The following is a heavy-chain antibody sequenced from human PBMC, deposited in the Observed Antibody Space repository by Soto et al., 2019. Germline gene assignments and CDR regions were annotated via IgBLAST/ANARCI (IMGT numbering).Heavy chain of an antibody. Sequence: ASVKVSCKASGGTFSSYAISWVRQAPGQGLEWMGGIIPIFGTANYAQKFQGRVTITADESTSTAYMELSSLRSEDTAVYYCASTGGYCSSTSCYVDYWGQGTLVTVSS. CDR3: ASTGGYCSSTSCYVDY. J-gene: IGHJ4*02. CDR1: GGTFSSYA. D-gene: IGHD2-2*01. CDR2: IIPIFGTA. V-gene: IGHV1-69*13.